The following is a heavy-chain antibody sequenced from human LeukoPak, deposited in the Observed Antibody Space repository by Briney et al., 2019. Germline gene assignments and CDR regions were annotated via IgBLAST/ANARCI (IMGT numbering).Heavy chain of an antibody. CDR3: ARGGNLEN. D-gene: IGHD1-14*01. J-gene: IGHJ4*02. CDR2: INEDGGER. V-gene: IGHV3-7*01. CDR1: GSTLNRYW. Sequence: PGGSLRLSCAASGSTLNRYWMSWVRQAPGKGLEWVANINEDGGERHYVDSVKGRFTISRDNAKNSLYLQMNSLRAEDTAVYYCARGGNLENWGGGTLVTVSS.